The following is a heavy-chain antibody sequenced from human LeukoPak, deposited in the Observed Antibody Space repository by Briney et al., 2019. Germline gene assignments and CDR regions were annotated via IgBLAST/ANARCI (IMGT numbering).Heavy chain of an antibody. D-gene: IGHD6-13*01. CDR3: ARGRRAAASVNFDY. J-gene: IGHJ4*02. V-gene: IGHV4-34*01. Sequence: SETLSLTCAVYGGSFSGYYWSWIRQPPGKGLEWIGEINHSGSTNYNPSLKSRVTISVDTSENQFSLKLSSVTAADTAVYYCARGRRAAASVNFDYWGQGTLVTVSS. CDR1: GGSFSGYY. CDR2: INHSGST.